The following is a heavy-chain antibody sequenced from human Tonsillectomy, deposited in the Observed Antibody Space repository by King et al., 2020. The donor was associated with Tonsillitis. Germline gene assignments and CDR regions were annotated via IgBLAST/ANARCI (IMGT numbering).Heavy chain of an antibody. CDR1: GYTVTSYG. CDR3: ARDADMYSSSTHFDY. J-gene: IGHJ4*02. Sequence: QLVQSGAEVKKPGASVKVSCKACGYTVTSYGMSWVLQAPGQGLEWRGWLSAYNGNTNYAQKLQGRVTMTIDTSTSTAYMELRSLRSDDTAVYYCARDADMYSSSTHFDYWGQGTLVTVSS. V-gene: IGHV1-18*01. D-gene: IGHD6-6*01. CDR2: LSAYNGNT.